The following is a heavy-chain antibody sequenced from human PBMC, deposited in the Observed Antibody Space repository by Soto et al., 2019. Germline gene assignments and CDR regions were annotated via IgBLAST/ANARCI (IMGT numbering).Heavy chain of an antibody. CDR2: ISYDGSNK. J-gene: IGHJ6*02. Sequence: PGGSLRLSCAASGFTFSSYAMHWVRQAPGKGLEWVAVISYDGSNKYYADSVKGRFTISRDNSKNTLYLQMNSLRAEDTAVYYFARDPINSSGWYGYYYYGMDVWGQGTTVTVSS. V-gene: IGHV3-30-3*01. D-gene: IGHD6-19*01. CDR3: ARDPINSSGWYGYYYYGMDV. CDR1: GFTFSSYA.